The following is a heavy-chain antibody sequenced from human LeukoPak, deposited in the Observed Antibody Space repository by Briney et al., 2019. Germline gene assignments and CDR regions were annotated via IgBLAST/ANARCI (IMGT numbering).Heavy chain of an antibody. CDR2: INSGGLT. Sequence: PGGSLRLSCAASGFTFTNYDMAWVRQAPGKGLERVSAINSGGLTNYAESVRGRFTISRDISKSTLYLQMNSLRAEDTALYYCARRPGGVSAPYDHWGQGTLVSVSS. D-gene: IGHD3-16*01. V-gene: IGHV3-23*01. CDR3: ARRPGGVSAPYDH. CDR1: GFTFTNYD. J-gene: IGHJ4*02.